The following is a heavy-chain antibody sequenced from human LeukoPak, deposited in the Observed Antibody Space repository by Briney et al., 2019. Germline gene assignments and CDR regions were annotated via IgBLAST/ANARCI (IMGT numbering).Heavy chain of an antibody. CDR2: IKQDGSEK. Sequence: GGSLRLSCAASGFTFSSYWMCWVRQAPGKGLEWVANIKQDGSEKYYVDSVKGRFTISRDNAKNSLYLQMNSLRAEDTAVYYCASYVRDTIFGVVIHSAEYFQHWGQGTLVTVSS. CDR1: GFTFSSYW. J-gene: IGHJ1*01. CDR3: ASYVRDTIFGVVIHSAEYFQH. D-gene: IGHD3-3*01. V-gene: IGHV3-7*01.